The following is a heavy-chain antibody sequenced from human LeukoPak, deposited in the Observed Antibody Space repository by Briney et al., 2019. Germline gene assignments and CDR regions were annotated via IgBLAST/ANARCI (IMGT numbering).Heavy chain of an antibody. V-gene: IGHV4-30-4*08. CDR3: ARGEWYFDY. Sequence: SQTLSLTXTVSGGSISSGDYYWSWIRQPPGKGLEWIGYIYYSGSTYYNPSRKSRVTISVDTSKNQFSLKLSSVTAADTAVYSCARGEWYFDYWGQGTLVTVSS. D-gene: IGHD3-3*01. CDR2: IYYSGST. CDR1: GGSISSGDYY. J-gene: IGHJ4*02.